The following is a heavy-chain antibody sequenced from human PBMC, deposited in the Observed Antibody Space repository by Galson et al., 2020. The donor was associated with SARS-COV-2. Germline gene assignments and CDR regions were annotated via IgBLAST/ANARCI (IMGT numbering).Heavy chain of an antibody. V-gene: IGHV6-1*01. CDR3: ARQSGGPFDY. CDR1: GDSVSSNSAA. CDR2: TYYRSKWYN. Sequence: SETLSLTCAISGDSVSSNSAAWIWIRQSPSRGLEWLGRTYYRSKWYNEYAVSVKTRITINPGTSKNQFSLQLRSVTPEDTAVYYCARQSGGPFDYWGQGTLVTVSS. J-gene: IGHJ4*02. D-gene: IGHD2-15*01.